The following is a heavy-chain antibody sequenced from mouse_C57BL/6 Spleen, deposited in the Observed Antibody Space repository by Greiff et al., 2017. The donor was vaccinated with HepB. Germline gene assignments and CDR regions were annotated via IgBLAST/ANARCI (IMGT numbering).Heavy chain of an antibody. J-gene: IGHJ4*01. CDR2: INPSNGGT. CDR3: ARGPNYGSSYGDAMDY. D-gene: IGHD1-1*01. V-gene: IGHV1-53*01. Sequence: VKLQQPGTELVKPGASVKLSCKASGYTFTSYWMHWVKQRPGQGLEWIGNINPSNGGTNYNEKFKSKATLTVDKSSSTAYMQLSSLTSEDSAVYYCARGPNYGSSYGDAMDYWGQGTSVTVSS. CDR1: GYTFTSYW.